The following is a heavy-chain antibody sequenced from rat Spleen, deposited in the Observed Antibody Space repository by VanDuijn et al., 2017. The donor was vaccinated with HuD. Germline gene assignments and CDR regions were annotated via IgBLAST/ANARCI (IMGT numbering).Heavy chain of an antibody. D-gene: IGHD1-6*01. V-gene: IGHV2-6*01. CDR2: ISSGGST. Sequence: QVQLKESGPGLVQPSQTLSLTCTVSGFSLTSYTVSWVRQPPGKGLEWIAAISSGGSTYYNSALKSRLSISRDTSKSQVFLKMNSLQTEDTAIYFCTSGPSSVYYGWFAYWGQGTLVTVSS. J-gene: IGHJ3*01. CDR3: TSGPSSVYYGWFAY. CDR1: GFSLTSYT.